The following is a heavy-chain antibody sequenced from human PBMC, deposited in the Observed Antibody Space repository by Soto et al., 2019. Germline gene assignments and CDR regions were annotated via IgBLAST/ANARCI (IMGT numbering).Heavy chain of an antibody. J-gene: IGHJ6*02. CDR2: ISSSSSYI. Sequence: GGSLRLSCAASGFSVSSSHMIWVRQAPGKGLEWVSSISSSSSYIYYADSVKGRFTISRDNAKNSLYLQMNSLRAEDTAVYYCARDLGYCSSSSCQYYGMDVWGQGTTVTVSS. D-gene: IGHD2-2*01. CDR1: GFSVSSSH. V-gene: IGHV3-21*01. CDR3: ARDLGYCSSSSCQYYGMDV.